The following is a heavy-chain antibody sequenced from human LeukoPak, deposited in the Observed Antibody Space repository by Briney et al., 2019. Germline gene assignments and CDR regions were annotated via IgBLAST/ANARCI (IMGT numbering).Heavy chain of an antibody. Sequence: PGGSLRRSCAASGFTVSSNYMSWVRQAPGMGLEGGSVIYSGGSTYYADAVKGRFTTSRNNSKNTMYLQMNSLRAEDTAVYYCARDRTGATYWFDPWGQGTLVTVSS. CDR2: IYSGGST. V-gene: IGHV3-66*01. CDR1: GFTVSSNY. J-gene: IGHJ5*02. D-gene: IGHD1-7*01. CDR3: ARDRTGATYWFDP.